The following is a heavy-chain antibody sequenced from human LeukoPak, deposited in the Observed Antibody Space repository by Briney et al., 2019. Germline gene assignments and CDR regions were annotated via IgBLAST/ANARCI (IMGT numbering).Heavy chain of an antibody. CDR1: GFTFGDYA. CDR3: AKLRSGSFDI. Sequence: GGSLRLSCAASGFTFGDYAMHWVRQAPGKGLEWVSGISWTSGSIVYADSVKGRFTISRDNAKNSLYLQMNSLRAEDMALYSCAKLRSGSFDIWGQGTMVTVSS. V-gene: IGHV3-9*03. CDR2: ISWTSGSI. J-gene: IGHJ3*02.